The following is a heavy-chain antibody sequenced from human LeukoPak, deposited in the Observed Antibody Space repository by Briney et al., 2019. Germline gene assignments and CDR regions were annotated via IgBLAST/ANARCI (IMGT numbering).Heavy chain of an antibody. CDR2: INPTGGST. Sequence: ASVKVSCKASGYTFTSYYMHWVRQAPGQGLEWMGLINPTGGSTGYAQKFQGRVTMTRGMSTSTDYMELSSLRSEDTAIYYCARDKSVGDNAWWFDPWGQGTLVTVSS. CDR3: ARDKSVGDNAWWFDP. V-gene: IGHV1-46*01. D-gene: IGHD1-26*01. J-gene: IGHJ5*02. CDR1: GYTFTSYY.